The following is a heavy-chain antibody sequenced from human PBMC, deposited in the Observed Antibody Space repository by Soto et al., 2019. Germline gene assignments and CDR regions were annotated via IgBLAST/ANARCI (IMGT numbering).Heavy chain of an antibody. J-gene: IGHJ2*01. Sequence: EVQLLESGGGLVQPGGSLRLSCAASEFTFISYAMNWVRQAPGKGLQWVSAISGGGDATFYADSVKGRFTISRDNYRNTVTLQMNSLGADDTAVYYCARKVPGSTTRPDYWYFDLWGRGTLVTVSS. D-gene: IGHD3-10*01. V-gene: IGHV3-23*01. CDR1: EFTFISYA. CDR2: ISGGGDAT. CDR3: ARKVPGSTTRPDYWYFDL.